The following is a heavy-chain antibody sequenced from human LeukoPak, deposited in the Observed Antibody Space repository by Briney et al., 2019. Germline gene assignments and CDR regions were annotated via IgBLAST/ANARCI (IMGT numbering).Heavy chain of an antibody. V-gene: IGHV4-4*07. D-gene: IGHD3-22*01. CDR3: ARNYYDRSNFDY. Sequence: PSETLSLTCTVSGGSVSSYYWSWIRQPAGKGLEWIGRIYTSGSTNYNPSLKSRVTMSVDTSKNQFSLKLSPVTAADTAVYYCARNYYDRSNFDYWGQGTLVTVSS. CDR1: GGSVSSYY. CDR2: IYTSGST. J-gene: IGHJ4*02.